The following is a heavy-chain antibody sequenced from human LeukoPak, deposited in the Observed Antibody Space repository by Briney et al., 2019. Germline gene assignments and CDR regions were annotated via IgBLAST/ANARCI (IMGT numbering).Heavy chain of an antibody. CDR2: INTNTGNP. D-gene: IGHD3-10*01. V-gene: IGHV7-4-1*02. CDR1: GCTFTSYA. J-gene: IGHJ4*02. Sequence: ASVKVSCKASGCTFTSYAMNWVRQAPGQGLEWMGWINTNTGNPTYAQGFTGRFVFSLDTSVSTAYLQISSLKAEDTAVYYCARRLWFGELLQEGNFDYWGQGTLVTVSS. CDR3: ARRLWFGELLQEGNFDY.